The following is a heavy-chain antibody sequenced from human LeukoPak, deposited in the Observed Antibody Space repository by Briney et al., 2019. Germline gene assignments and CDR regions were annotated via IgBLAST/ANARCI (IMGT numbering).Heavy chain of an antibody. D-gene: IGHD1-26*01. J-gene: IGHJ5*02. V-gene: IGHV3-23*01. Sequence: GGSLRLSCAASGVTFSSYAMSCVRQAPGKGLEGVSAISGSGGSTYYADSVKGRFTISRDNSKNTLYLQTTSLRAEDTAVYYCAKEGATGWFDPWGQGTLVTVSS. CDR3: AKEGATGWFDP. CDR2: ISGSGGST. CDR1: GVTFSSYA.